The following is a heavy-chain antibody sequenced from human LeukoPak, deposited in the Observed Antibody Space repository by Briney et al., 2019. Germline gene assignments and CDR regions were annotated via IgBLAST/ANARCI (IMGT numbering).Heavy chain of an antibody. D-gene: IGHD2-15*01. CDR3: ARTPEGYCRGRSCYSYYYYMDV. CDR2: TYYSGST. CDR1: GGSISSYY. V-gene: IGHV4-59*12. Sequence: PSETLSLTCTVSGGSISSYYWSWIRQPPGKGLEWIGYTYYSGSTNYNPSLKSRVTISVDTSKNQFSLKLSSVTASDTAVYYCARTPEGYCRGRSCYSYYYYMDVWGKGTTVTVSS. J-gene: IGHJ6*03.